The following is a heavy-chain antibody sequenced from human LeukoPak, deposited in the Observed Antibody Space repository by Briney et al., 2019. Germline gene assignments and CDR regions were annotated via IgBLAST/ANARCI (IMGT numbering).Heavy chain of an antibody. CDR1: GFTVSSNY. Sequence: PGGSLRLSCAASGFTVSSNYMSWVRQAPGKGLGWVSVIYSGGSTYYADSVKGRFTISRDNSKNTLYLQMNSLRAEDTAVYHCARAEGELRGFLAYWGQGTLVTVSS. CDR2: IYSGGST. CDR3: ARAEGELRGFLAY. J-gene: IGHJ4*02. D-gene: IGHD4-23*01. V-gene: IGHV3-53*01.